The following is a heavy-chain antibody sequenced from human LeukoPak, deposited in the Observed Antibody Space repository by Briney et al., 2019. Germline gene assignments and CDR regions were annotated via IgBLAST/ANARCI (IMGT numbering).Heavy chain of an antibody. D-gene: IGHD1-26*01. J-gene: IGHJ6*02. V-gene: IGHV3-43*02. CDR1: GFTLGAFA. CDR2: NDKDGRKT. Sequence: GGSLRLSCAASGFTLGAFAMHWVRQAPGKGLEWVSLNDKDGRKTYYADSVKGRFTISRDNSKNSLYLQMTSLRTEDTALYYCATWAFYHSLDVWGQGATVTVSS. CDR3: ATWAFYHSLDV.